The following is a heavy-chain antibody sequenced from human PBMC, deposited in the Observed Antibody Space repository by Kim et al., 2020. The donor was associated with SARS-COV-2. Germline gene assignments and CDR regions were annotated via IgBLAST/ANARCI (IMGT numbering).Heavy chain of an antibody. J-gene: IGHJ4*02. V-gene: IGHV1-2*06. CDR1: GYTFTGYY. CDR2: INPNSGGT. D-gene: IGHD3-10*02. CDR3: ARDLAVITMFEGADY. Sequence: ASVKVSCKASGYTFTGYYMHWVRQAPGQGLEWMGRINPNSGGTNYAQKFQGRVTMTRDTSISTAYMELSRLRSDDTAVYYCARDLAVITMFEGADYWGQGTLVTVSS.